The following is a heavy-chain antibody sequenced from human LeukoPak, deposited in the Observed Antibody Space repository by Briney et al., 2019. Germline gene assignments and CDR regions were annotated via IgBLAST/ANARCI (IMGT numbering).Heavy chain of an antibody. J-gene: IGHJ3*02. Sequence: SETLSLTCTVSGGSISSSYYYWGWIRQPPGKGLEWIGSIYCSGSTYYNPSLKSRVTISVDRSKNQFSLKLSSVTAADTAVYYCATGGWGIAVAGSDAFDIWGQGTMVTVSS. CDR2: IYCSGST. CDR1: GGSISSSYYY. D-gene: IGHD6-19*01. V-gene: IGHV4-39*07. CDR3: ATGGWGIAVAGSDAFDI.